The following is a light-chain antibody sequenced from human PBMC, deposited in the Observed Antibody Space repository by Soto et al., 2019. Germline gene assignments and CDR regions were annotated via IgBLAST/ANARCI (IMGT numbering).Light chain of an antibody. CDR1: QSVRSSH. V-gene: IGKV3-20*01. Sequence: DIVLTQYPGTLSLSPVERATLSCRASQSVRSSHLAWYQQMPGQAPRLLIYGASSRATGIPDRFSGSGSGTDFTLTISRLEPEDFAVYYCQQYGSSPWTFGQGTKVDIK. CDR3: QQYGSSPWT. CDR2: GAS. J-gene: IGKJ1*01.